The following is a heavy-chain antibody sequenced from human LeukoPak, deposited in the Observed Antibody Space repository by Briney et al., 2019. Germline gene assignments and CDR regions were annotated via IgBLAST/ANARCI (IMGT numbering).Heavy chain of an antibody. CDR1: GYTFTSYG. Sequence: GASVKVSCKASGYTFTSYGISWVRQAPGQGLEWMGWISAYNGNTNYAQKLQGRVTMTTDTSTSTAYMELRSLRSDDTAVYYCARDLRSSLGSITMVRGTFDPWGQGTLVTVSS. D-gene: IGHD3-10*01. J-gene: IGHJ5*02. V-gene: IGHV1-18*01. CDR3: ARDLRSSLGSITMVRGTFDP. CDR2: ISAYNGNT.